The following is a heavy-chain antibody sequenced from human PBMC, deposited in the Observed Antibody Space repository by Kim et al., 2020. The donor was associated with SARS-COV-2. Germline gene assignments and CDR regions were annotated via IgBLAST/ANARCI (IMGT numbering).Heavy chain of an antibody. D-gene: IGHD4-17*01. J-gene: IGHJ4*02. Sequence: GGSLRLSCAASGFTFSSYGMHWVRQAPGKGLEWVAVIWYDGSNKYYADSVKGRFTISRDNSKNTLYLQMNSLRAEDTAVYYCARDYGGNRGYFDYWGQGTLVTVSS. CDR2: IWYDGSNK. V-gene: IGHV3-33*01. CDR3: ARDYGGNRGYFDY. CDR1: GFTFSSYG.